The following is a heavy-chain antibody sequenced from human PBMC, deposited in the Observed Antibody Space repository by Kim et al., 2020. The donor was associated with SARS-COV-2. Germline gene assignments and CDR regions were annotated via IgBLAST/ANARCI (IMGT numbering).Heavy chain of an antibody. CDR1: GGSFSGYY. CDR2: INHSGST. V-gene: IGHV4-34*01. Sequence: SETLSLTCAVYGGSFSGYYWSWIRQPPGKGLEWIGEINHSGSTNYNPSLKSRVTISVDTSKNQFSLKLSSVTAADTAVYYCARIGMAGMTTVTTFDYWGQGTLVTVSS. J-gene: IGHJ4*02. CDR3: ARIGMAGMTTVTTFDY. D-gene: IGHD4-17*01.